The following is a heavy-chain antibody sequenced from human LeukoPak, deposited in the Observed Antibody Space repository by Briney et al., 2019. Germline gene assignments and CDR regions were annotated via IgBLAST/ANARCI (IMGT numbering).Heavy chain of an antibody. CDR2: ISSSSSTI. CDR3: ARERLPSAKFYYYYMDV. Sequence: PGGSLRLSCAASGFTFSSYSMNWVRQAPGKGLEWVSYISSSSSTIYYADSVKGRFTISRDNARNSLYLQMNSLRAEDTAVYYCARERLPSAKFYYYYMDVWGKGTTVTVSS. CDR1: GFTFSSYS. V-gene: IGHV3-48*01. D-gene: IGHD2-2*01. J-gene: IGHJ6*03.